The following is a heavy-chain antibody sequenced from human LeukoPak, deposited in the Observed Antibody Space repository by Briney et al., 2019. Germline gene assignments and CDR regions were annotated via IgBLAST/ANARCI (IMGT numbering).Heavy chain of an antibody. Sequence: PSETLSLTCTVSGGSISSYYWCWIRQPPGKGLEWIGYIYYSESTNYNPSLKSRVTISVDTSKNQFSLKLSSVTAADTAVYYCARLGGATTDEYFQHWGQGTLVTVSS. CDR3: ARLGGATTDEYFQH. CDR2: IYYSEST. D-gene: IGHD1-26*01. J-gene: IGHJ1*01. V-gene: IGHV4-59*08. CDR1: GGSISSYY.